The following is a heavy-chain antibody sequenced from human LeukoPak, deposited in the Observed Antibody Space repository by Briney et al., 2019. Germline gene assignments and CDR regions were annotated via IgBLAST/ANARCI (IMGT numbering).Heavy chain of an antibody. D-gene: IGHD2-21*01. V-gene: IGHV3-74*01. Sequence: GGSLRLSCAASGFTFSTYWMHWVRQIPGEGLVWVSRIRPVGSTTAYADSVRGRFTISRDNARNTLYLQLTSLGAEDTAIYYCARVSSLWAFDYWGQGTLVTVSS. CDR1: GFTFSTYW. J-gene: IGHJ4*02. CDR2: IRPVGSTT. CDR3: ARVSSLWAFDY.